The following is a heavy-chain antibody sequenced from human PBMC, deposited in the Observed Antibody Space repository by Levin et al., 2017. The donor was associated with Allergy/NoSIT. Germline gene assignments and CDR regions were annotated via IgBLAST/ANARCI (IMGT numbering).Heavy chain of an antibody. V-gene: IGHV3-23*01. CDR1: RFMFSNYA. J-gene: IGHJ2*01. CDR3: AREQWLSSYWYFDL. Sequence: PGGSLRLSCAASRFMFSNYAMSWVRQAPGKGLEWVSAIGGTGGSTFYSESVKGRCTISRDNSKNTLYLEMNSLRAEDTAVYYCAREQWLSSYWYFDLWGRGTLVTVSS. CDR2: IGGTGGST. D-gene: IGHD6-19*01.